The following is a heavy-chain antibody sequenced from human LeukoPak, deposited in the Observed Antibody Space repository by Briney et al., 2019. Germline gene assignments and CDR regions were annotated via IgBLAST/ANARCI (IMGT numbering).Heavy chain of an antibody. V-gene: IGHV3-23*01. CDR2: ISASGGST. J-gene: IGHJ1*01. Sequence: PGGSLRLSCAASGFTFNNYAMSWVRQAPGKGLEWVSTISASGGSTSYADSVKGRFTISRDNSKNTLYLQMNSLRAKDTAVYYCACIITLMDVVFSWGQGTLVTVSS. CDR3: ACIITLMDVVFS. D-gene: IGHD3-22*01. CDR1: GFTFNNYA.